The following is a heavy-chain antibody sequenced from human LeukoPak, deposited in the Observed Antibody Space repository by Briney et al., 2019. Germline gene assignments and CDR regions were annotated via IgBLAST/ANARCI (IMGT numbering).Heavy chain of an antibody. D-gene: IGHD3-16*01. Sequence: SVKVSCKASGGTFSNYAISWVRQAPGQGLEWMGGIIPIFGTANYAQKFRGRVTITADKSTRTAYMELSNLRSEDTAVYYCARDNDSRDHPHFDYWGQGTLVTVSS. CDR3: ARDNDSRDHPHFDY. J-gene: IGHJ4*02. CDR2: IIPIFGTA. CDR1: GGTFSNYA. V-gene: IGHV1-69*06.